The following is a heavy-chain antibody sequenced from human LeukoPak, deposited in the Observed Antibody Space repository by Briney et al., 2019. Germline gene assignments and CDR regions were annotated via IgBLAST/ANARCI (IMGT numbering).Heavy chain of an antibody. V-gene: IGHV3-23*01. CDR1: GFTFSSYA. CDR3: AKWGRRGRNSSGPHFDY. Sequence: GGSLRLSCAASGFTFSSYAMGWVRQAPGKGLEWVSAISGSGGSTYYADSVKGRFTISRDNSKNTLYLQMNSLRAEDTAVYYCAKWGRRGRNSSGPHFDYWGQGTLVTVSS. CDR2: ISGSGGST. D-gene: IGHD6-19*01. J-gene: IGHJ4*02.